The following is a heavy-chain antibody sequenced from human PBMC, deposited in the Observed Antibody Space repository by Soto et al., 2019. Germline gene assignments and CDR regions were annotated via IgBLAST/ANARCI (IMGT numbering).Heavy chain of an antibody. CDR3: ARAIGSSWAYYYYYYGMDV. V-gene: IGHV4-34*01. J-gene: IGHJ6*02. CDR2: INHSGST. D-gene: IGHD6-13*01. Sequence: SETLSLTCAVYGGSFSGYYWSWIRQPPGKGLEWIGEINHSGSTNYNPSLKSRVTISVDTSKNQFSLKLSSVTAADTAVYYCARAIGSSWAYYYYYYGMDVWGQGTTVNVSS. CDR1: GGSFSGYY.